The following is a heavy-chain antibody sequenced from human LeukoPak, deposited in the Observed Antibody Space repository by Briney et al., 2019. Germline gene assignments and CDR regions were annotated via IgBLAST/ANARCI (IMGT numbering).Heavy chain of an antibody. CDR1: GFTSNYW. Sequence: GGSLRLSCAAIGFTSNYWMHWVRQAPGKGLVWVSRISGDGSTTFYADSVKGRFTISRDNSKNTLYLQMNSLRAEDTAVHYCTRGYSGYGNFDCWGQGTLVTVSS. V-gene: IGHV3-74*01. D-gene: IGHD5-12*01. CDR2: ISGDGSTT. J-gene: IGHJ4*02. CDR3: TRGYSGYGNFDC.